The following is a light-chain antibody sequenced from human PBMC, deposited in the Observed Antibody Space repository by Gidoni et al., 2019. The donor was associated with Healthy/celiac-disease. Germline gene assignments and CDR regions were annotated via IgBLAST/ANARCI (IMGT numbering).Light chain of an antibody. Sequence: THPPATLSVSPGERATLSCRASQSVSSNLAWYQQKPGQAPRLLIYGASTRATGIPARFSGSGSGTEFTLTISSLQSEDFAVYYCQQYNNWPYTFGQGTKLEIK. CDR2: GAS. J-gene: IGKJ2*01. CDR3: QQYNNWPYT. CDR1: QSVSSN. V-gene: IGKV3-15*01.